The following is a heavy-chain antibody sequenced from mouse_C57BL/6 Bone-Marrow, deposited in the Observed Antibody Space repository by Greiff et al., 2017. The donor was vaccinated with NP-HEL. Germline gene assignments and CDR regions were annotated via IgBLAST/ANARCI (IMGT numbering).Heavy chain of an antibody. J-gene: IGHJ1*03. Sequence: EVKLMESGPELVKPGASVKISCKASGYSFTGYYMNWVKQSPEKSLEWIGEINPSTGGTTYNQKFKAKATLTVDKSSSTAYMQLKSLASEDSAVYYCARKGGDYYSSSYGWYFDVWGTGTTVTVSS. CDR1: GYSFTGYY. CDR3: ARKGGDYYSSSYGWYFDV. CDR2: INPSTGGT. V-gene: IGHV1-42*01. D-gene: IGHD1-1*01.